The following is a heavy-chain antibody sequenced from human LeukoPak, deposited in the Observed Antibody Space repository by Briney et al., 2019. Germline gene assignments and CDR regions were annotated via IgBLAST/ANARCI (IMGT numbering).Heavy chain of an antibody. D-gene: IGHD2-2*01. J-gene: IGHJ6*02. CDR2: ISGSGGST. V-gene: IGHV3-23*01. CDR3: KGSTPNYYAMDV. CDR1: GFTFSSYA. Sequence: GGSLRLSCAASGFTFSSYAMSWVRQAPGKELEWVSAISGSGGSTYYADSVKGRFTISRDNSKNTLYLQMNSLRAEDTAVYYCKGSTPNYYAMDVWGQGTTVTVSS.